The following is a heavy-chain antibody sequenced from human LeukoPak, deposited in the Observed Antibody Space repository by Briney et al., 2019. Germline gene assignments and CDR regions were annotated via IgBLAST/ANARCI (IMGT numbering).Heavy chain of an antibody. CDR1: GFTFSSYS. V-gene: IGHV3-21*01. CDR2: ISSSSSYI. Sequence: GGSLRLSCAASGFTFSSYSMNWVRQAPGKGLEWVSSISSSSSYIYYADSVKGRFTISRDNAKNSLSLQMNSLRVDDTAVYYCARAPPYCGGDCSDWYFDLWGRGTLVIVSS. D-gene: IGHD2-21*02. J-gene: IGHJ2*01. CDR3: ARAPPYCGGDCSDWYFDL.